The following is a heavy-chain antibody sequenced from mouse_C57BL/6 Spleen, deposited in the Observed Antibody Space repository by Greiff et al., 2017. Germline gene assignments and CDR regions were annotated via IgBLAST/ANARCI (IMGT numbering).Heavy chain of an antibody. Sequence: EVKLVESGGGLVKPGGSLKLSCAASGFTFSSYAMSWVRQTPEKRLEWVATISDGGSYTYYPDNVKGRFTISRDNAKNNLYLQMSHLKPEDTAMYYCAREGSSYAWFAYWGQGTLVTVSA. V-gene: IGHV5-4*01. CDR1: GFTFSSYA. J-gene: IGHJ3*01. CDR2: ISDGGSYT. D-gene: IGHD1-1*01. CDR3: AREGSSYAWFAY.